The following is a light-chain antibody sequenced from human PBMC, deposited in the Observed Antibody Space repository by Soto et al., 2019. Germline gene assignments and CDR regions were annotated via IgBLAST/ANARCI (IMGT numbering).Light chain of an antibody. CDR1: SSDVGGYKY. CDR3: RSYTRSSTFYV. V-gene: IGLV2-14*01. CDR2: DVS. J-gene: IGLJ1*01. Sequence: QSVLTQPASVSGSPGQSITISCTGTSSDVGGYKYVSWYQQHPGKAPKLMIYDVSNRPSGVSNRFSGSKTGNTASLTISGLQAEDEADYYCRSYTRSSTFYVFGTGTKVTVL.